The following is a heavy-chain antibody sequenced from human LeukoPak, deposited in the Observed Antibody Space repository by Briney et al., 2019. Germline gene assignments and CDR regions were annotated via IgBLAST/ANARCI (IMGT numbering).Heavy chain of an antibody. CDR1: GFTFTSSA. CDR3: AADGPSGYYYMDV. CDR2: IVVGSGNT. Sequence: TSVKVSRKASGFTFTSSAMQWGRQARGQRLEWIGWIVVGSGNTNYAQKFQERVTITRDTSTSTAYMELSSLRSEDTAVYYCAADGPSGYYYMDVWGKGTTVTVSS. V-gene: IGHV1-58*02. J-gene: IGHJ6*03. D-gene: IGHD6-25*01.